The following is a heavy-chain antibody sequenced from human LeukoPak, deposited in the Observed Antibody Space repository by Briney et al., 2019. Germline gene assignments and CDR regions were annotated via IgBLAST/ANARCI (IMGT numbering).Heavy chain of an antibody. CDR3: ARIKAAAGTFDP. D-gene: IGHD6-13*01. J-gene: IGHJ5*02. Sequence: GGSLRLSCAASGFTFSTYTMNWVRQAPGKGLEWVSSIYSSGSYIYYADSVQGRFTISRDNAKNSLYLQMNSLRAEDTAVYYCARIKAAAGTFDPWGQGTLVTVSS. CDR2: IYSSGSYI. CDR1: GFTFSTYT. V-gene: IGHV3-21*01.